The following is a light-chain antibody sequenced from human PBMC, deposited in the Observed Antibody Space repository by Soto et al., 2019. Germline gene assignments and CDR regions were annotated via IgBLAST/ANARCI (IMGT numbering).Light chain of an antibody. CDR2: GNS. CDR3: QPYDSSLRGSDG. V-gene: IGLV1-40*01. CDR1: SSNIGAGYD. J-gene: IGLJ1*01. Sequence: QSVLTQPPSVSGATGQRVTISCTGSSSNIGAGYDVHWYQQLPGTAPKLLIYGNSNRTSGVPDRFSGSKSGTSASLAITGLQAEDEADYYCQPYDSSLRGSDGFGTGTKVTVL.